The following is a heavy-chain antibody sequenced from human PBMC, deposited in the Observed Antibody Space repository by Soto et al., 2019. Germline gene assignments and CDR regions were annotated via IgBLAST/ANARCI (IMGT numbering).Heavy chain of an antibody. V-gene: IGHV4-31*03. CDR2: ISHRGTT. CDR3: ARGRRGATVTTSGYFDY. CDR1: GGSISSGAFY. J-gene: IGHJ4*02. D-gene: IGHD4-4*01. Sequence: SETLSLTCTVSGGSISSGAFYWGWIRQHPGKDLEWIGYISHRGTTYYTPSLKSRVSLSVDPSKSQFSLNVSSVTAADTAVYYCARGRRGATVTTSGYFDYWGQGTLVTVSS.